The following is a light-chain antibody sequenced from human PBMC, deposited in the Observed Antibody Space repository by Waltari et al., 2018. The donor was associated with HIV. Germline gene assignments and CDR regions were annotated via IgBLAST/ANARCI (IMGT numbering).Light chain of an antibody. J-gene: IGLJ2*01. V-gene: IGLV1-44*01. Sequence: QSGLTQPPSASGAPGQRVIISCSGSMSNIGTNSVNWYQQLPGTAPKLLIYINDQRPSGVPDRFSGSKSGTSASLAISGLQSEDEATYYCAALDDRMSGYVVFCGGTKLTVL. CDR3: AALDDRMSGYVV. CDR1: MSNIGTNS. CDR2: IND.